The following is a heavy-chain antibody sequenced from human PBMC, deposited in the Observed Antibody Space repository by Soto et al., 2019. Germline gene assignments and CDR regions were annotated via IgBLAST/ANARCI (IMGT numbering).Heavy chain of an antibody. CDR2: IYPSDSDT. J-gene: IGHJ4*02. V-gene: IGHV5-51*01. Sequence: GESLKISCKGSGYNFACYWIAWVRQMPGKGLELMGIIYPSDSDTRYRPSFQGQVTISADKSISSAYLQWSSLRASDTAMYYCARGGVSTRTFDYWGQGTPVTVSS. CDR1: GYNFACYW. D-gene: IGHD3-3*01. CDR3: ARGGVSTRTFDY.